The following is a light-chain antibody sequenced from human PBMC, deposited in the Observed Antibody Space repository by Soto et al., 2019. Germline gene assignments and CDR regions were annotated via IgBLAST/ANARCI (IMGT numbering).Light chain of an antibody. J-gene: IGLJ3*02. CDR3: QTWGTGIEV. V-gene: IGLV4-69*01. CDR2: LNSDGSH. CDR1: SGHSSYT. Sequence: QPVLTQSPSASASLGASVKLTCTLSSGHSSYTIAWHQQQPEKGPRYLMTLNSDGSHSKGDGIPDRFSGSSSGAERYLSIASLPSEDEADYYCQTWGTGIEVFGGGTQLTVL.